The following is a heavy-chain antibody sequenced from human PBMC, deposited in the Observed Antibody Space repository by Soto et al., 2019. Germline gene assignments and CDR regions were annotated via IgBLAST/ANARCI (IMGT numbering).Heavy chain of an antibody. D-gene: IGHD2-2*01. CDR3: ARSQGSSTSLELYYHYYYGMDV. CDR1: GGTFSSYA. V-gene: IGHV1-69*01. J-gene: IGHJ6*02. Sequence: QVQLVQSGAEVKKPGSSVKVSCKASGGTFSSYAISWVRQAPGQGLEWMGGIIPISETTNYAQKFQGRVTITADESKSTAYMELSSLRSEDTAVYYCARSQGSSTSLELYYHYYYGMDVWGQGTTVTVSS. CDR2: IIPISETT.